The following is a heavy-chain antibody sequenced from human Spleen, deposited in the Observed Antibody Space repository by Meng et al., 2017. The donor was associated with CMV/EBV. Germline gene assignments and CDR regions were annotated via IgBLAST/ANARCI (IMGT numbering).Heavy chain of an antibody. J-gene: IGHJ5*02. CDR3: ARERGVGTTRMFDP. V-gene: IGHV1-69*05. Sequence: SGGTFSSNGISWVRQAPGQGLEWMGGITPIFGTSNYAQKFQGRVTITTDESTRTAYMELRSLRSEDTAVYYCARERGVGTTRMFDPWGQGTLVTVSS. CDR2: ITPIFGTS. CDR1: GGTFSSNG. D-gene: IGHD3-10*01.